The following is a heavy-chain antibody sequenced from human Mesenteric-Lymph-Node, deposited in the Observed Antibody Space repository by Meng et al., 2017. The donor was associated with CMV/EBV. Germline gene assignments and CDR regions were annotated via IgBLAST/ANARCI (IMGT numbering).Heavy chain of an antibody. Sequence: SETLSLTCTVSGGSISSYYWSWIRQPPGKGLEWIGYIYYSGSTNYNPSLKSRVTISVDTSKSQFSLKLSSVTAADTAMYYCARGKRWLQQTFDYWGQGTLVTVSS. CDR2: IYYSGST. CDR3: ARGKRWLQQTFDY. CDR1: GGSISSYY. V-gene: IGHV4-59*01. D-gene: IGHD5-24*01. J-gene: IGHJ4*02.